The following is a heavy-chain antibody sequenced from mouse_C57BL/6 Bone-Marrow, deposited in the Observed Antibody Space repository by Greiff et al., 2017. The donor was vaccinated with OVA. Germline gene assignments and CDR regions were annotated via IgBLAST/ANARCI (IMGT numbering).Heavy chain of an antibody. CDR1: GYTFTDYE. V-gene: IGHV1-15*01. CDR2: IDPETGGT. CDR3: TRNPHYYGSSYWYFDV. J-gene: IGHJ1*03. D-gene: IGHD1-1*01. Sequence: SGAELVRPGASVTLSCKASGYTFTDYEMHWVKQTPVHGLEWIGAIDPETGGTAYNQKFKGKAILTADKSSSTAYMELRSLTSEDSAVYYCTRNPHYYGSSYWYFDVWGTGTTVTVSS.